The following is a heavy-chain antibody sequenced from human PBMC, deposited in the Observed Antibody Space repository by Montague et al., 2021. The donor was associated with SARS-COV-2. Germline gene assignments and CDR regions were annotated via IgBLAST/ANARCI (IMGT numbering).Heavy chain of an antibody. CDR1: GGSISSYY. J-gene: IGHJ4*02. Sequence: SETLSLTCTVSGGSISSYYWTWIRQSPGKGLEWIGYVHYTGSTKYNPSLKTRVSLSPDTPKNHFSLHLSSVTAADTAIYFCARAQNTCFIANCVNYFDVWGLGALVTVSS. V-gene: IGHV4-59*01. CDR2: VHYTGST. CDR3: ARAQNTCFIANCVNYFDV. D-gene: IGHD1-1*01.